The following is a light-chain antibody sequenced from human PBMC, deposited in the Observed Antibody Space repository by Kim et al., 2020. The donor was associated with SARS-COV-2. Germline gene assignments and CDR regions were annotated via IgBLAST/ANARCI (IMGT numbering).Light chain of an antibody. CDR2: DAS. CDR3: QQFKTLPIS. CDR1: QDINTG. J-gene: IGKJ5*01. Sequence: AFVVDRVTITCRTSQDINTGLAWYQQKSGSPPKLLIYDASNLESGVPSRFSGSGSGTDFTLTISSLQAEDFATYYCQQFKTLPISFGQGTRLEIK. V-gene: IGKV1-13*02.